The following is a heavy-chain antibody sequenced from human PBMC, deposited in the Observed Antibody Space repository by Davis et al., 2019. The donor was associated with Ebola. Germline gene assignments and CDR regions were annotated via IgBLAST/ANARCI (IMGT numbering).Heavy chain of an antibody. V-gene: IGHV4-59*08. J-gene: IGHJ4*02. CDR3: ARSGYTDYDPRINFDF. Sequence: MPSETLSLTCTVSGGSISSYYWSWIRQPPGKGLEWIGYIYYSGSTDYNPSLESRVTISLDTSKNQFSLKLNSVTAADTAMYYCARSGYTDYDPRINFDFWGQGTLVTVSS. CDR2: IYYSGST. D-gene: IGHD5-12*01. CDR1: GGSISSYY.